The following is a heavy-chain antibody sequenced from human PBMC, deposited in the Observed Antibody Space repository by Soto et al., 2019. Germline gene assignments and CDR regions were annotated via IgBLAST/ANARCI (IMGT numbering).Heavy chain of an antibody. CDR3: ARVKAAAGTGGAFDY. CDR1: GGSFSGYY. D-gene: IGHD6-13*01. CDR2: INHSGST. V-gene: IGHV4-34*01. J-gene: IGHJ4*02. Sequence: QVQLQQWGAGLLKPSETLSLTCAVYGGSFSGYYWSWIRQPPGKGLEWIGEINHSGSTNYNPSLKSRVTISVDTSKNQFSLKLSSVTAADTAVYYCARVKAAAGTGGAFDYWGQGTLFTVSS.